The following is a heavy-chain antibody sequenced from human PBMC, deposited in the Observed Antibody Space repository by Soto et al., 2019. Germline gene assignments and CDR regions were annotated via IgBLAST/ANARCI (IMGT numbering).Heavy chain of an antibody. J-gene: IGHJ5*01. V-gene: IGHV3-53*01. CDR2: IYRGGST. Sequence: PGGSLRLSCAASGFTVSSNFMNWVRQAPGKGLEWVSVIYRGGSTNYADSVKGRFTISRDISTNTLYLQMNSLRVEDTAVYYCVGKWFDFWGQGTLVTVSS. CDR1: GFTVSSNF. CDR3: VGKWFDF.